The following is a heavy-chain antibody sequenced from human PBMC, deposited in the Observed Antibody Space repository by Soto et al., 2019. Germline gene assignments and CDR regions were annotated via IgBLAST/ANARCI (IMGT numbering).Heavy chain of an antibody. CDR2: IYISGNT. V-gene: IGHV4-59*02. CDR1: GDSVSSYY. CDR3: ARGVLRYYHYGMDV. J-gene: IGHJ6*01. Sequence: QVQLQESGQGLVKPSETLSLSCTVSGDSVSSYYWRWIRQLPGRGLEWIGYIYISGNTNYNPSLKSRVTISRDTSKNQFSLNLKSVTAADTAVYYCARGVLRYYHYGMDVWGQGTTVTVSS.